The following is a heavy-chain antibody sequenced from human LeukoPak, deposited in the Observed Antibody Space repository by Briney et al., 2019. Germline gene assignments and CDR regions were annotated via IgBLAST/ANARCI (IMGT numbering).Heavy chain of an antibody. CDR2: IIPILGIA. J-gene: IGHJ4*02. CDR3: AREREYYDSSGYPHFDY. Sequence: EASVKVSCKASGGTFSNYAISWVRPAPGQGLEWMGRIIPILGIANYAQKFQGRVTITADKSTSTAYMELSSLRSEDTAVYYCAREREYYDSSGYPHFDYWGQGTLVTVSS. V-gene: IGHV1-69*04. CDR1: GGTFSNYA. D-gene: IGHD3-22*01.